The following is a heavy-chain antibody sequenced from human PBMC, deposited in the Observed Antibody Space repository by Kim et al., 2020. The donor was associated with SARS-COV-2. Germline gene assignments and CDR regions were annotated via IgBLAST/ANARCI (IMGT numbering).Heavy chain of an antibody. CDR1: GWSFSGDY. J-gene: IGHJ5*02. Sequence: SETLSLTCAVYGWSFSGDYWSWIRQPPGKGLEWIGEIYHSGTTKYNPSLKSRVTSSLDTAKNQFSLKLSSVTAADTAVYFFSSSLYHAPSSFWGGFDPWG. CDR2: IYHSGTT. CDR3: SSSLYHAPSSFWGGFDP. D-gene: IGHD6-13*01. V-gene: IGHV4-34*01.